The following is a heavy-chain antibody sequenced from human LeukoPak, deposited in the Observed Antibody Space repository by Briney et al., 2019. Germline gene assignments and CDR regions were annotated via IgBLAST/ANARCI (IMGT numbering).Heavy chain of an antibody. Sequence: GGSLRLSCAASGFTFSSYAMIWVRQAPGKGLEWGSAISGSGGSTYYADSVKGRFTISRDNSKNTLYLQMNSLRAEDTAVYYCAKAVVVVAATAALDYWGQGTLVTVSS. CDR3: AKAVVVVAATAALDY. CDR2: ISGSGGST. V-gene: IGHV3-23*01. D-gene: IGHD2-15*01. CDR1: GFTFSSYA. J-gene: IGHJ4*02.